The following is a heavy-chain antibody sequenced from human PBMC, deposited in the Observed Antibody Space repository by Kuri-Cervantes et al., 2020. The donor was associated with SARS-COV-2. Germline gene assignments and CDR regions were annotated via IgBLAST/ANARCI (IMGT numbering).Heavy chain of an antibody. CDR1: GFIFSDYF. CDR3: ARGKQDFDY. J-gene: IGHJ4*02. CDR2: ISYDAGNK. Sequence: GGSLRLSCAASGFIFSDYFLHWVRQAPGKGLEWVAVISYDAGNKYYADSVKGRFTISRDNSKNTLFLQMNSLRAEDTAVYYCARGKQDFDYWGQGTLVTVSS. V-gene: IGHV3-30-3*01.